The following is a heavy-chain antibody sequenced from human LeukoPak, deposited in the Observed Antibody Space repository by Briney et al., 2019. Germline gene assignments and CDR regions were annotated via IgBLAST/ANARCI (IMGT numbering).Heavy chain of an antibody. Sequence: PGGSLRLSCAASGFTFSNYAMSWVRRAPGKGLEWVSAISGSGYSTYYADSVKGRFTISRDNSKNALYLQMNSLRAEDTAIYYCAKDAGIAAAGTLAWYYGMDVWGQGTTVTFS. V-gene: IGHV3-23*01. CDR3: AKDAGIAAAGTLAWYYGMDV. CDR2: ISGSGYST. J-gene: IGHJ6*02. D-gene: IGHD6-13*01. CDR1: GFTFSNYA.